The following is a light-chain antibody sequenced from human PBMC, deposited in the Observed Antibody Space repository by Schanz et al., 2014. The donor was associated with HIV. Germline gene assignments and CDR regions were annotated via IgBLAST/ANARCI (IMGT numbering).Light chain of an antibody. CDR2: EVT. V-gene: IGLV2-8*01. Sequence: QSALTQPASVSGTPGQSITISCTGSSSDVGGYNYVSWYQQHPDKAPKLMIYEVTKRPSGVPDRFSGSKSGTSASLAITGLQAEDEADYYCSSYAATSNVLFGGGTKLTVL. CDR1: SSDVGGYNY. J-gene: IGLJ3*02. CDR3: SSYAATSNVL.